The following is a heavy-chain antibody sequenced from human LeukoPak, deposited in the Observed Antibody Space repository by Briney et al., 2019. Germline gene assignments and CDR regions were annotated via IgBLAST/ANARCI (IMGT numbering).Heavy chain of an antibody. V-gene: IGHV4-39*07. CDR3: ARANRGSYYQVGFDP. Sequence: SETLSLTCTVSGGSIRSSSYYWGWIRQPPGKGLEWIGSIYYSGSTFYNPSLKSRVTISVDTSKNQFSLKLNSVTAADTAVYYCARANRGSYYQVGFDPWGQGTLVTVSS. J-gene: IGHJ5*02. D-gene: IGHD1-26*01. CDR1: GGSIRSSSYY. CDR2: IYYSGST.